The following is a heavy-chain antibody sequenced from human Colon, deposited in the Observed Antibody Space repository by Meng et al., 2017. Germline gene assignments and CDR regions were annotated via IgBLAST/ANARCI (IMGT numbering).Heavy chain of an antibody. D-gene: IGHD1-26*01. Sequence: SLNICCAASGFSCNNYDMSWLRHARGRVLKWVEAIGLDRVTHHSDSVKGRFTISRDRSGSPLYLQMDSLRVEDTDIYYCGRYSYDRNNFYGLDVWGQGNTVNGAS. CDR2: IGLDRVT. J-gene: IGHJ6*02. CDR1: GFSCNNYD. V-gene: IGHV3-23*01. CDR3: GRYSYDRNNFYGLDV.